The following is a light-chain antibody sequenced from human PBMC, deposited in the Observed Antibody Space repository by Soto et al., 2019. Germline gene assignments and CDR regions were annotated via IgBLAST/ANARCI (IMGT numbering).Light chain of an antibody. J-gene: IGLJ1*01. CDR1: SSDVGGYNY. CDR3: CSYAGSYTHYV. CDR2: DVS. V-gene: IGLV2-11*01. Sequence: QSALTQPRSVSGSPGQSVTISCTGTSSDVGGYNYVSWYQQHPGKAPKLMIYDVSKRPSVVPDRFSGSKSGNTASLTISGLQAEDEADYYCCSYAGSYTHYVFGTGTKLTVL.